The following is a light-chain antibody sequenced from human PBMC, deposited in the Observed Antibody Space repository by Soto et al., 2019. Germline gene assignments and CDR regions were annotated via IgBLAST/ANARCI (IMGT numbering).Light chain of an antibody. CDR2: GAS. J-gene: IGKJ4*01. CDR3: QYYYESSP. Sequence: EIVFTQSLSALSLSPEERATLSCRASQSVSTNQLAWYQQTPGQAPRLLIYGASSRATGIADRFSGSGSGTDFTLTISRLEPEDFAVYYCQYYYESSPFGRGTKVDIK. CDR1: QSVSTNQ. V-gene: IGKV3-20*01.